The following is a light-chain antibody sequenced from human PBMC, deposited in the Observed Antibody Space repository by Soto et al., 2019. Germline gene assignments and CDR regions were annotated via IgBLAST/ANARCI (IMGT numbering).Light chain of an antibody. CDR1: QSVSSY. J-gene: IGKJ4*01. V-gene: IGKV3-11*01. CDR3: QQYDSYPLT. Sequence: EIVLTQSPATLSLSPGERATLSCRASQSVSSYLAWYQQKPGQAPRLLIYDASNRATGIPARFSGSGSGTEFTLTISSLQPDDFATYFCQQYDSYPLTFGGGTKVDNK. CDR2: DAS.